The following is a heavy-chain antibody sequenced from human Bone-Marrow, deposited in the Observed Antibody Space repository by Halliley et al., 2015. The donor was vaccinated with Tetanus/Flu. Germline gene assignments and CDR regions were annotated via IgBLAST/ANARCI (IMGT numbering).Heavy chain of an antibody. D-gene: IGHD1-26*01. CDR1: GGSINSHDVY. CDR3: ARDYGSYYRYFDY. CDR2: IFDSGTT. Sequence: TLSLTCSVSGGSINSHDVYWSWIRQHPGKGLEWLGFIFDSGTTYYNPSLESRLTISVDRSKNRVSLKVTSVTAADTAVYFCARDYGSYYRYFDYWGRGTLVTASS. V-gene: IGHV4-31*03. J-gene: IGHJ4*02.